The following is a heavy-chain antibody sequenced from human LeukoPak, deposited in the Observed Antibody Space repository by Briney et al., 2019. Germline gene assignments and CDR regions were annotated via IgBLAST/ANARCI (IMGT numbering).Heavy chain of an antibody. CDR2: MYYSGST. J-gene: IGHJ2*01. D-gene: IGHD3-22*01. V-gene: IGHV4-59*12. CDR1: GGSISSYY. CDR3: ARVYYDSSGPFWYFDL. Sequence: SETLSLTCTVSGGSISSYYWSWIRQPPGKGLEYIGYMYYSGSTYHNPSLKSRVTMSVDTSKNQFSLKLSSLTAADTAVYYCARVYYDSSGPFWYFDLWGRGTLVTVSS.